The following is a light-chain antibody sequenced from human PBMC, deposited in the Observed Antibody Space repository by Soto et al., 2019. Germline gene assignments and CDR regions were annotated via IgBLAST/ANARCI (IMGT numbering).Light chain of an antibody. J-gene: IGKJ4*01. Sequence: EIVLTQSPATLSLSPGERATLSCRASQGVSSHFAWYQQKPGQAPRLLIYDASNRATGIPARFSGSGSGTDFTLTISSLEPEDFAVYYCQQRSSWPPSFGGGTKVEIK. V-gene: IGKV3-11*01. CDR2: DAS. CDR1: QGVSSH. CDR3: QQRSSWPPS.